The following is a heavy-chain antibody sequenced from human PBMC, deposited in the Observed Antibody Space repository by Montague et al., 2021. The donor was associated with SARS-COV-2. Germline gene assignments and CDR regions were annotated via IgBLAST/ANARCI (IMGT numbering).Heavy chain of an antibody. CDR3: AKALTLGPESMIYGVDV. J-gene: IGHJ6*02. V-gene: IGHV3-43*01. CDR2: ISWDGGRT. Sequence: SLRLSCAASGFTFDDYTMYWVRQAPGKGLEWVSLISWDGGRTFYADSVKSQFTISRDNSKNSLYLQMNSLRTEDAALYYCAKALTLGPESMIYGVDVWGQGTTVTVSS. D-gene: IGHD3-22*01. CDR1: GFTFDDYT.